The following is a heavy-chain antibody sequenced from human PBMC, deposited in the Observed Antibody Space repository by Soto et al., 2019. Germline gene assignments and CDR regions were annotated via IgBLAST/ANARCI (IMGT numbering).Heavy chain of an antibody. CDR2: ISWNSGSI. Sequence: GGSLRLSCAASGFTFDDYAMHWVRQAPGKGLEWVSGISWNSGSIGYADSVKGRFTISRDNAKNSLYLQMNSLRVEDTAVYYCASDLSGRADVWGQGTTVTVSS. CDR1: GFTFDDYA. J-gene: IGHJ6*02. CDR3: ASDLSGRADV. V-gene: IGHV3-9*01. D-gene: IGHD3-10*01.